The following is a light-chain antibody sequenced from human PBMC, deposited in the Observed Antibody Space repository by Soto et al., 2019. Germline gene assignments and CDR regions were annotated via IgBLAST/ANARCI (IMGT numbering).Light chain of an antibody. CDR2: AAS. J-gene: IGKJ1*01. CDR1: QSAGSSY. Sequence: EIVLTQSPGTLSLSPGERATLSCRASQSAGSSYLAWYQQKAGQSPRLVIYAASTRAAGIPDRFSGGGSGTDFTLTISRLEPEDFAVYYCQQYSSTPDTFGQGTKVDIK. CDR3: QQYSSTPDT. V-gene: IGKV3-20*01.